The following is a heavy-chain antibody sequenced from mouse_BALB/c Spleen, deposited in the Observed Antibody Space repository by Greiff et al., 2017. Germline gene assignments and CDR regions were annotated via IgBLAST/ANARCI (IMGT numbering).Heavy chain of an antibody. CDR3: ARGKSYYYFDY. D-gene: IGHD1-1*01. V-gene: IGHV5-6-5*01. CDR1: GFTFSSYA. J-gene: IGHJ2*01. Sequence: EVKLMESGGGLVKPGGSLKLSCAASGFTFSSYAMSWVRQTPEKRLEWVASISSGGSAYYPDSVKGRFTISRDNARNILYLQMSSLRSEDTAMYYCARGKSYYYFDYWGQGTTLTVSS. CDR2: ISSGGSA.